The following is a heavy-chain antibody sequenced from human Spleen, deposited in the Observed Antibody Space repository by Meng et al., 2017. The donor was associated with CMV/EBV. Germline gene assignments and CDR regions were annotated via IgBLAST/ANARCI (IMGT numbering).Heavy chain of an antibody. D-gene: IGHD1-1*01. V-gene: IGHV3-23*01. CDR2: ISGTGGST. CDR3: ANPRRGDRGYSPFDY. CDR1: GFTFSSYA. J-gene: IGHJ4*02. Sequence: GGSLRLSCAASGFTFSSYALSWVRQAPGKGLEWVSAISGTGGSTYYADSVKGRFTISRDNSKNTLYLQMNSLRAEDTAVYYCANPRRGDRGYSPFDYWGQGTLVTVSS.